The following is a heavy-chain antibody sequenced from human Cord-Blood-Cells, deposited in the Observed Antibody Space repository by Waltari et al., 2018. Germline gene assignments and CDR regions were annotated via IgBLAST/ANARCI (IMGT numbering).Heavy chain of an antibody. CDR2: INHSGST. V-gene: IGHV4-34*01. D-gene: IGHD1-26*01. J-gene: IGHJ4*02. CDR3: ARQVKVGATDY. Sequence: QVQLQQWGAGLLKPSETLSLTCAVYGGSLSGYYWSWIRQPPGKGLEWIGEINHSGSTNYNPSLKSRVTISVDTSKNQFSLKLSSVTAADTAVYYCARQVKVGATDYWGQGTLVTVSS. CDR1: GGSLSGYY.